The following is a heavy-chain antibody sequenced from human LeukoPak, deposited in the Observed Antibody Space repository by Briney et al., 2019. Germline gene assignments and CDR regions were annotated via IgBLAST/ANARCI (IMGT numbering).Heavy chain of an antibody. CDR2: INPNSGGT. CDR3: ARDHIVATIVSPHYYYYYGMDV. Sequence: ASVKVSCKASGYTFTGYYMHWVRQAPGQGLEWMGWINPNSGGTNYAQKFQGRVTMTRDTSISTASMELSRLRSDDTAVYYCARDHIVATIVSPHYYYYYGMDVWGQGTTVTVAS. D-gene: IGHD5-12*01. J-gene: IGHJ6*02. V-gene: IGHV1-2*02. CDR1: GYTFTGYY.